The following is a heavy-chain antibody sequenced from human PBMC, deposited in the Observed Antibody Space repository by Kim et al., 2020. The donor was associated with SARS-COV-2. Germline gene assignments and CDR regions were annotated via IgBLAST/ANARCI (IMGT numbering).Heavy chain of an antibody. CDR3: ARHDCSSTTCYLIAMDV. J-gene: IGHJ6*01. Sequence: SETLSLTCTVSGGSISSHYWSWIRQPPGKGLEWIGYIYYSGSTNYNPSLKSRVTISVDTSKNQFSLKLSSVTAADTAVYYCARHDCSSTTCYLIAMDVWG. V-gene: IGHV4-59*08. D-gene: IGHD2-2*01. CDR2: IYYSGST. CDR1: GGSISSHY.